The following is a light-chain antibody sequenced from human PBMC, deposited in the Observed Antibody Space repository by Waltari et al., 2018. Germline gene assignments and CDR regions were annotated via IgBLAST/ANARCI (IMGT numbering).Light chain of an antibody. Sequence: EIVMTQSPVTLYVSPGERATISCRASQGVSSKLAWYQQKFGQAPKVLIYDVSTRATGTPARFRGTGSGTEFTLIISSLQSEDFALYYCQQYYNWPLTFGGGTKVEIK. CDR3: QQYYNWPLT. CDR2: DVS. J-gene: IGKJ4*01. CDR1: QGVSSK. V-gene: IGKV3-15*01.